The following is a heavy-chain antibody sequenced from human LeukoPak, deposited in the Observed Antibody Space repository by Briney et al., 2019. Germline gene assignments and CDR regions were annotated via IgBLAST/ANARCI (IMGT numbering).Heavy chain of an antibody. Sequence: GGSLRRSCAASGFSFSSYWMTWVRQVPGKGLEWVANIKPDGSGKHYVDSVKGRFTISRDNAKSSLYLQMDSLRVEDTAVYYCSSQPAVIDLDFWGQGALVTVSS. CDR3: SSQPAVIDLDF. V-gene: IGHV3-7*01. CDR1: GFSFSSYW. J-gene: IGHJ4*02. CDR2: IKPDGSGK. D-gene: IGHD2/OR15-2a*01.